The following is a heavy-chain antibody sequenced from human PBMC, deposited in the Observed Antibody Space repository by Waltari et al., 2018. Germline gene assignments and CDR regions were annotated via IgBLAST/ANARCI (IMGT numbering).Heavy chain of an antibody. V-gene: IGHV1-2*02. Sequence: QVQLVQSGAEVKNPGASVKVSCKASGYTFTGYYIHWVRQAPGQGLEWMGWINSNSGGTNYAQKFQGSVTMTRDTSISTAYLELRSLRSDDTALYYCARVRLATGFSQYWGQGTLVTVSS. CDR2: INSNSGGT. CDR3: ARVRLATGFSQY. D-gene: IGHD5-12*01. CDR1: GYTFTGYY. J-gene: IGHJ4*02.